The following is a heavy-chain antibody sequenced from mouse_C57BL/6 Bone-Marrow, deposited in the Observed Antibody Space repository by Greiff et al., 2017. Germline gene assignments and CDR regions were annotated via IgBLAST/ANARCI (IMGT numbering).Heavy chain of an antibody. J-gene: IGHJ4*01. CDR1: GYTFTSYW. Sequence: QVQLQQPGAELVKPGASVKLSCKASGYTFTSYWMQWVKQRPGQGLEWIGEIDPSDSYTNYNQKFKGKATLTVDTSSSTAYMQLRSLTSADSAVYYCARSYYGNYDAMDYWGQGTSVTVSS. CDR2: IDPSDSYT. CDR3: ARSYYGNYDAMDY. V-gene: IGHV1-50*01. D-gene: IGHD2-10*01.